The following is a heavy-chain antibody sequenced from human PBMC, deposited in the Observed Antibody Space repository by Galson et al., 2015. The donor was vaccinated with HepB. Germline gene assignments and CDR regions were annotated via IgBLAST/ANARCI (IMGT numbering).Heavy chain of an antibody. J-gene: IGHJ4*02. CDR1: GFLFDDYA. D-gene: IGHD2-21*02. CDR2: ISWNSVNI. CDR3: AKDLRVWLSVTALYGGDF. Sequence: SLRLSCAASGFLFDDYAMYWVRQAPGKGLEWVSAISWNSVNIDYADSVKGRFTITRDNSKSTLYLQMSSLRAEDTAMYYCAKDLRVWLSVTALYGGDFRGQGTLVTVSS. V-gene: IGHV3-9*01.